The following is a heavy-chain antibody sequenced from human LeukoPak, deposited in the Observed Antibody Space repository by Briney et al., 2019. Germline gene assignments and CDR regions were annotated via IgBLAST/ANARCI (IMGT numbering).Heavy chain of an antibody. Sequence: SETLSLTCAVYGGSLSGYYWSWIRQPPGKGLEWIGEINHGGSTNYNPSLKSRVTISVDTSRKQFSLKLSSVTAADSAVYYCATNPGGYCSSSNCYGEAPWGQGTLVTVSS. J-gene: IGHJ5*02. CDR2: INHGGST. D-gene: IGHD2-2*01. CDR3: ATNPGGYCSSSNCYGEAP. CDR1: GGSLSGYY. V-gene: IGHV4-34*01.